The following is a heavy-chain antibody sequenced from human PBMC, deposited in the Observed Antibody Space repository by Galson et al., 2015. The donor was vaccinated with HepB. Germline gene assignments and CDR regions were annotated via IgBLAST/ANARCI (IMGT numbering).Heavy chain of an antibody. CDR2: ISRGNSFI. V-gene: IGHV3-21*01. D-gene: IGHD3-22*01. Sequence: SLRLSCAASKFTFSAYTMNWVRQAPGKGLEWVSSISRGNSFIYYADSVKGRFTISRDNAKKSLYLQMNSLRAEDTAVYYCVRMGDLSGYSSCWGQGTLVTVSS. J-gene: IGHJ4*02. CDR3: VRMGDLSGYSSC. CDR1: KFTFSAYT.